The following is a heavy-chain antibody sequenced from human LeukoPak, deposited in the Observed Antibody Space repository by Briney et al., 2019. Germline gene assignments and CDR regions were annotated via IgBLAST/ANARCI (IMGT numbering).Heavy chain of an antibody. CDR2: IKQDGSEK. Sequence: GGSLRLSCAASGFTFSSYWMSWVRQAPGKGLEWVANIKQDGSEKYYVDSVKGRFTISRGNAKNSLYLQMNSLRAEDTAVYYCARVRQSWTSRGEENWFDPWGQGTLVTVSS. J-gene: IGHJ5*02. CDR3: ARVRQSWTSRGEENWFDP. CDR1: GFTFSSYW. D-gene: IGHD3/OR15-3a*01. V-gene: IGHV3-7*04.